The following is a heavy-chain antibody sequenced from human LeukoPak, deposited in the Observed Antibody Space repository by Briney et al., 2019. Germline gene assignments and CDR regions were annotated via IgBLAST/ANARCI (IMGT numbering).Heavy chain of an antibody. Sequence: GGSLRLSCAASGYNFSNYGIHWVRQAPGKGLEWVAFIRYDGSNKYYTDSVKGRFTISRDNSKNTLYLQMNSLRGEDTAVYYCAXGQPXRSXVAGPNXXXXXXXXXXXXXXSAPXNAE. D-gene: IGHD6-19*01. CDR3: AXGQPXRSXVAGPNXXXXXXXXXXXXXXSAPXNAE. CDR1: GYNFSNYG. CDR2: IRYDGSNK. J-gene: IGHJ1*01. V-gene: IGHV3-30*02.